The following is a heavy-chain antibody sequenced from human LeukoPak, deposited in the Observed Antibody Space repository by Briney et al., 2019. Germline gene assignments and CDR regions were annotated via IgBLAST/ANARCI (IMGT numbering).Heavy chain of an antibody. CDR2: IFYSGST. CDR3: ASAYYDSTGYYYALTN. V-gene: IGHV4-59*01. J-gene: IGHJ4*02. D-gene: IGHD3-22*01. Sequence: PSETLSLTCTVSGGSIGSSYWSWIWLPPAPGVELVGYIFYSGSTNYNPSLKSRVPVSLDPYTTQFYLTLRSVTAAATAVSFCASAYYDSTGYYYALTNWSQATLVTVPS. CDR1: GGSIGSSY.